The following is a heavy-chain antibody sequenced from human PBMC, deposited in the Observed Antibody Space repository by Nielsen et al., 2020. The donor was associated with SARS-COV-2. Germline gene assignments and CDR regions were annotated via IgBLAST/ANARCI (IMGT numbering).Heavy chain of an antibody. J-gene: IGHJ6*02. V-gene: IGHV3-23*01. D-gene: IGHD1-26*01. CDR1: GLTFSSYA. CDR3: ARDVRENV. Sequence: GESLKISCAASGLTFSSYAMSWVRQVPGKGLEWVSSISGSGGTTDFADSVKGRFTISRDNSKNTLYLQMNSLRAEDTAVYYCARDVRENVWGQGTTVTVSS. CDR2: ISGSGGTT.